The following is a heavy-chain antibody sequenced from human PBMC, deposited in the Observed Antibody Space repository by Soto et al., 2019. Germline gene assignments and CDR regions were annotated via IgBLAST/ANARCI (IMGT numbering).Heavy chain of an antibody. CDR2: ISYDGSKT. D-gene: IGHD7-27*01. V-gene: IGHV3-30*18. CDR1: GFSISDYG. CDR3: AKGAGDRLALGMDV. J-gene: IGHJ6*02. Sequence: QVQLVESGGGVVQPGWSLRLSCAASGFSISDYGMEWVRQAPGKGLEWVALISYDGSKTYYADSVKGRFTISRDNSKDTLFLQMTGLRREDTAVYYCAKGAGDRLALGMDVWGQVTTVTLSS.